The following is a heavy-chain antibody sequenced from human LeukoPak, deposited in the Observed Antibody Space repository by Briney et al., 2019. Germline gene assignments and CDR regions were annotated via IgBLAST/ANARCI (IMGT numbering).Heavy chain of an antibody. CDR3: ARGSGWRSNFYYYMDV. V-gene: IGHV1-8*03. CDR1: GYSFISSD. CDR2: MNPNNGDT. Sequence: ASVRVSCKASGYSFISSDISWVRQAPGQVLEWMGWMNPNNGDTEYAQKFQGRLTITTNTATSTAYMELRSLTIEDTAVYYCARGSGWRSNFYYYMDVWGKGTTVTVSS. D-gene: IGHD6-19*01. J-gene: IGHJ6*03.